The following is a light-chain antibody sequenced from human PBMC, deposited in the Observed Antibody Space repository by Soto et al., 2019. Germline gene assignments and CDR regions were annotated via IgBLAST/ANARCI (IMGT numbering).Light chain of an antibody. CDR2: AAS. Sequence: DIQMTQSPSSVSASVGDRVSITCRASQDIGDWLAWYQQKPGKAPKLLVYAASSLQSGVPSRFSGSGSGTDFTLTISSLQPEDFAVYYCQQYHSWPITFGQGTRLEIK. CDR1: QDIGDW. V-gene: IGKV1-12*01. CDR3: QQYHSWPIT. J-gene: IGKJ5*01.